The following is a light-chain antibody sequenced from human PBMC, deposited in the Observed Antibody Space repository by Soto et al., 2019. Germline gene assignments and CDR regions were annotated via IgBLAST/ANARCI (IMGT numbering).Light chain of an antibody. V-gene: IGKV3-15*01. CDR2: GAS. CDR3: QKYNNWPFT. CDR1: QSVSSN. Sequence: EIVMTQSPATLSVSPGERVTLSCRASQSVSSNLAWYQQKPGQAPRLLIYGASTRATGIPARFSGSGSVTEFTLTISSLQSEDFAVYYCQKYNNWPFTFGPGTKVDIK. J-gene: IGKJ3*01.